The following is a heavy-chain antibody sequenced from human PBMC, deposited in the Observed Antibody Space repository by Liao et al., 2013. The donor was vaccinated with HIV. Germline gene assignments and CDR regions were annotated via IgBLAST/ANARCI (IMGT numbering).Heavy chain of an antibody. Sequence: QVQLEVSGPRLVKPSETLSLTCTVSGGSIKSQSNFWGWIRQSPGKGLEWIGSVYYTGSDYYPPSLKSRATISVDTSKSQMSLQLTSVTAADTAMYYCARAFTGWSTYLSANYYYYMDVWDKGTTVTVSS. D-gene: IGHD3-3*01. CDR1: GGSIKSQSNF. J-gene: IGHJ6*03. CDR3: ARAFTGWSTYLSANYYYYMDV. V-gene: IGHV4-39*07. CDR2: VYYTGSD.